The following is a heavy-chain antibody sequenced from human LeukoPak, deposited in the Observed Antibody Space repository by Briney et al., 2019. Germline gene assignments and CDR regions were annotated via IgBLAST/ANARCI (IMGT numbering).Heavy chain of an antibody. J-gene: IGHJ6*03. CDR1: GGSISTNY. D-gene: IGHD2-8*01. Sequence: SESLSLTCTLSGGSISTNYWSWVRQPAGKGLEWIGRIFASGSTNYNPSLKSRVTMSVDTSKNQFSLNLTSVTAADTAVYYCARGAVYIREVNFYHYMDVWGKGTTVTVSS. CDR2: IFASGST. V-gene: IGHV4-4*07. CDR3: ARGAVYIREVNFYHYMDV.